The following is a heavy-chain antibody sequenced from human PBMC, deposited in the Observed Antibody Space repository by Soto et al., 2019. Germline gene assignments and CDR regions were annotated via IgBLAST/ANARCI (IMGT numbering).Heavy chain of an antibody. Sequence: EVQLVETGGGLIQPGGSLGFSFAALGLPAISNYLGWVRRAPGKGLEWVSVIYSGGSTYYADSVKGRFTISRDNSKNTLYLQMNSLRAEDTAVYYCAGGYSYGCFDYWGQGTLVTVSS. CDR2: IYSGGST. CDR1: GLPAISNY. CDR3: AGGYSYGCFDY. V-gene: IGHV3-53*02. D-gene: IGHD5-18*01. J-gene: IGHJ4*02.